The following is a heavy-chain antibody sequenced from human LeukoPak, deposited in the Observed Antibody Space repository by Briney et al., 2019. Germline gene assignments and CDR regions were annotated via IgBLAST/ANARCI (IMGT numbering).Heavy chain of an antibody. V-gene: IGHV3-30*18. CDR1: GFTFSTFG. CDR3: SKDNKERGYCSGGSCYSMALDG. CDR2: VSFDGRSE. D-gene: IGHD2-15*01. Sequence: GGSLRLSCAASGFTFSTFGMHWVRQAPGKGLEWVAVVSFDGRSECYADSVKGRFTISRDNSNNTLYLQMNSLRAEDTAVYYCSKDNKERGYCSGGSCYSMALDGWGQGSLVTVSS. J-gene: IGHJ4*02.